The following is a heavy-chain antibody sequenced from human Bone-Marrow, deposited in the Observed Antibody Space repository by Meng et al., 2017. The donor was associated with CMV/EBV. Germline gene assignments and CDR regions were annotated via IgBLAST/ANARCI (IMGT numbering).Heavy chain of an antibody. CDR2: SHHSGST. V-gene: IGHV4-59*01. D-gene: IGHD1-26*01. CDR1: GGSTNVYY. CDR3: ARELIGDGSLAFDD. J-gene: IGHJ4*02. Sequence: SETLSLTCSVSGGSTNVYYWSWIRQPPGKGLQWIGYSHHSGSTNYNPSLESRVIISVDTSKNQFSLRLTSVTAADTAVYYCARELIGDGSLAFDDWGQGALVPVSS.